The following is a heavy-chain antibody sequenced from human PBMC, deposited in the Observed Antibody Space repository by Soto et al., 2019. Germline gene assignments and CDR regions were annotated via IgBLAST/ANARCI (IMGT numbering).Heavy chain of an antibody. CDR2: TNEDGRTI. D-gene: IGHD1-26*01. V-gene: IGHV3-74*01. Sequence: EVQLVESGGGLVQPGGSLRLSCAASGFTFSSYWMHWVRQAPGKGLVWVSRTNEDGRTINYGDSVKGRFTISRDNAKHTLYLEMNSLRDEYTAVYYCTRDIGGSWGYWGPGTLVTVSS. CDR1: GFTFSSYW. J-gene: IGHJ4*02. CDR3: TRDIGGSWGY.